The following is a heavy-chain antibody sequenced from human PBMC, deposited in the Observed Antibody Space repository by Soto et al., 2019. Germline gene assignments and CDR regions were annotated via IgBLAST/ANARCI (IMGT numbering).Heavy chain of an antibody. CDR2: IWYDGSNK. V-gene: IGHV3-33*01. CDR3: ARDRDGYNYIDY. D-gene: IGHD5-12*01. CDR1: GFTFSSYG. Sequence: QVPLVESGGGVVQPGRSLRLSCAASGFTFSSYGMHWVRQAPGKGLEWVAVIWYDGSNKYYADSVKGRFTISRDNSKNTMYLQMNSLRAEDTAVYYCARDRDGYNYIDYWGQGTLVTVSS. J-gene: IGHJ4*02.